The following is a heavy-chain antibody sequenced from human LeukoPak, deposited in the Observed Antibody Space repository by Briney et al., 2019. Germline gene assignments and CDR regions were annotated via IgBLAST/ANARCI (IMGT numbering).Heavy chain of an antibody. CDR1: GFSFSSYD. D-gene: IGHD6-19*01. Sequence: PGGSLRLSCAASGFSFSSYDMHWVRQITGKGLEWVSVIGTAGDSLYAGSARGGFTISRENAKNSLYLQMNSLRAGDTAVYYCARSVAGSSWFDPWGQGTLVTVSS. J-gene: IGHJ5*02. CDR3: ARSVAGSSWFDP. V-gene: IGHV3-13*01. CDR2: IGTAGDS.